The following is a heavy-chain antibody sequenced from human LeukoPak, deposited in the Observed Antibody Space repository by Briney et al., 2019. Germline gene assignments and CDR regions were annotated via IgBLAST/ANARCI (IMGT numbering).Heavy chain of an antibody. CDR3: AKNGGYYDSSGYYEDY. CDR2: ISSSSSYI. J-gene: IGHJ4*02. Sequence: GGSLRLSCAASGFTFSSYNMNWVRQAPGKGLEWVSSISSSSSYIYYADSVKGRFTISRDNAKNSLYLQMNSLRAEDTAVYYCAKNGGYYDSSGYYEDYWGQGTLVTVSS. D-gene: IGHD3-22*01. CDR1: GFTFSSYN. V-gene: IGHV3-21*01.